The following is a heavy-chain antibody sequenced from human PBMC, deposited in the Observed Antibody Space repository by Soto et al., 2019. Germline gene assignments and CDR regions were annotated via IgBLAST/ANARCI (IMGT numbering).Heavy chain of an antibody. CDR1: GYTFTSYA. CDR3: AREQSPREQLGPIDY. J-gene: IGHJ4*02. D-gene: IGHD6-6*01. Sequence: QVQLVQSGAEVKKPGASVKVSCKASGYTFTSYAMHWVRQAPGQRLEWMGWINAGNGNTKYSQKFQGRVTITRDTSASTAYMELSSLRSEDTAVYYCAREQSPREQLGPIDYWGQGTLVTVSS. V-gene: IGHV1-3*01. CDR2: INAGNGNT.